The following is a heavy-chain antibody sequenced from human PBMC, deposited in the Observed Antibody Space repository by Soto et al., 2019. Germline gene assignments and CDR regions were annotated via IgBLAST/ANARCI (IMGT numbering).Heavy chain of an antibody. CDR3: ARERDIGYCSSTSCYTAFNWFGP. J-gene: IGHJ5*02. Sequence: SETLSLTCSVPGGSVSSGSYYWSWIRQPPGKGLEWIGYIYYSGSTNYNPSLKSRVTISVDTSKNQFSLKLSSVTAADTAVYYCARERDIGYCSSTSCYTAFNWFGPWGQGTLVTVSS. CDR1: GGSVSSGSYY. V-gene: IGHV4-61*01. CDR2: IYYSGST. D-gene: IGHD2-2*02.